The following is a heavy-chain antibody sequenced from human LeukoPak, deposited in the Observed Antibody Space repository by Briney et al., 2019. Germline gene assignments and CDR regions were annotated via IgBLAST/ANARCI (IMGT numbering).Heavy chain of an antibody. CDR3: ARDTAPITMVRGVIITYYYYYGMDV. CDR1: GFTFSSYA. CDR2: ISYDGSNK. Sequence: GGSLRLSCAASGFTFSSYAMHWVRQAPGKGLEWVAVISYDGSNKYYADSVKGRFTISRDNSKNTLYLQMNSLRAEDTAVYYCARDTAPITMVRGVIITYYYYYGMDVWGQGTTVTVSS. V-gene: IGHV3-30-3*01. J-gene: IGHJ6*02. D-gene: IGHD3-10*01.